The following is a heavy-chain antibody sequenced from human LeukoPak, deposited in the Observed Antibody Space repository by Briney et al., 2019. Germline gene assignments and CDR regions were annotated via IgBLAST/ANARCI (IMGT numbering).Heavy chain of an antibody. J-gene: IGHJ6*03. D-gene: IGHD6-6*01. CDR1: GGSFSGYY. Sequence: SETLSLTCAVYGGSFSGYYWSWIRQPPGKGLEWIGEINHSGSTNYNPSLKSRVTISVDTSKNQFSLKLSSVTAADTAVYYCARLGQLGSYYYYYMDVWGKGTTVTVSS. V-gene: IGHV4-34*01. CDR3: ARLGQLGSYYYYYMDV. CDR2: INHSGST.